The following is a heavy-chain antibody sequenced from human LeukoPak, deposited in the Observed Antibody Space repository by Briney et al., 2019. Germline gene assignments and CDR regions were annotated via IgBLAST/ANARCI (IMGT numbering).Heavy chain of an antibody. CDR2: IYYSGST. CDR1: CGSLSSGDYY. Sequence: SGTPFLPRPVSCGSLSSGDYYWRWVRQPPREGPGGIGYIYYSGSTYYNPSLKSRVTISVDTSKNQFSLKVSSVTAADTAVYYCARDSPRSAFDIWGQGTMVTVSS. CDR3: ARDSPRSAFDI. V-gene: IGHV4-30-4*01. J-gene: IGHJ3*02.